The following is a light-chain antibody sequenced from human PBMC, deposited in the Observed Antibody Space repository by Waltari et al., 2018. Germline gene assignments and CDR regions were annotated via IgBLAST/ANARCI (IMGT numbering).Light chain of an antibody. CDR2: DVT. V-gene: IGLV2-14*03. Sequence: QSALTHPASVSGSPGQSITLSCTGTSSDIGFYNNVSWYQQHPGKAPKLIIYDVTERPSGVSNRFSGSKSGNTASLTISGLQTDDESDYFCSSYSDISISLLFGGGTKLTVL. CDR3: SSYSDISISLL. J-gene: IGLJ2*01. CDR1: SSDIGFYNN.